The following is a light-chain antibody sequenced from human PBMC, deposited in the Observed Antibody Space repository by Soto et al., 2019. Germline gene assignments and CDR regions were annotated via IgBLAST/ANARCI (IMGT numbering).Light chain of an antibody. CDR2: AAS. CDR3: QHLDSYST. Sequence: DIQLTQSPSFLSASVGDRVTITCRASQGISSYLAWYQQKPGKAPKLLIYAASTLQSGVPSRFGGSGSGTEFTLTISSLQPEDFATYYCQHLDSYSTFGQGTRLEIK. V-gene: IGKV1-9*01. CDR1: QGISSY. J-gene: IGKJ5*01.